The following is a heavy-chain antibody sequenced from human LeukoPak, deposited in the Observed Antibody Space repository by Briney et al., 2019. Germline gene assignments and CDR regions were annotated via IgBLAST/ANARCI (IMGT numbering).Heavy chain of an antibody. V-gene: IGHV3-23*01. CDR1: GFTFSSYA. D-gene: IGHD3-22*01. J-gene: IGHJ2*01. CDR3: ARDLRLLQLDL. CDR2: ISGSGGST. Sequence: GGSLRLSCAASGFTFSSYAMSWVRQAPGKGLEWVSAISGSGGSTYFADSVKGRFTISRDNSKNTLYLQMNSLRAEDTAVYYCARDLRLLQLDLGGRGTLVTVSS.